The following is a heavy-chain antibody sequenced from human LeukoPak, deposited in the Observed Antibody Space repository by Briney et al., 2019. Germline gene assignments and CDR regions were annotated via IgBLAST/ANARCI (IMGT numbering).Heavy chain of an antibody. CDR3: AKDADYVGVRGALSIIDY. D-gene: IGHD3-10*01. Sequence: QAGGSLRLSCAASGFTFSSYAMSWVRQAPGKGLEWVSAISGSGGSTYYADSVKGRFTISRDNSKNTLYLQMNSLRAEDTAVYYCAKDADYVGVRGALSIIDYWGQGTLVTVSS. CDR1: GFTFSSYA. CDR2: ISGSGGST. J-gene: IGHJ4*02. V-gene: IGHV3-23*01.